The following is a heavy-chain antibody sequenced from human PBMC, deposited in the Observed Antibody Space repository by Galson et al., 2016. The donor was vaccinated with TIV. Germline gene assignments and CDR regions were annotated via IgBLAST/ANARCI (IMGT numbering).Heavy chain of an antibody. CDR2: ISSNSVSR. CDR3: AKARGYSYGSPRDYYYGMDG. V-gene: IGHV3-9*01. Sequence: SLRLSCAASGLTFEDYGMQWVRQTPGKGLEWVSGISSNSVSRGYADSMKGRFTIFRDNAKKSLYVQMNSLRVEDTALYYCAKARGYSYGSPRDYYYGMDGWGQGTTVTVSS. CDR1: GLTFEDYG. J-gene: IGHJ6*02. D-gene: IGHD5-18*01.